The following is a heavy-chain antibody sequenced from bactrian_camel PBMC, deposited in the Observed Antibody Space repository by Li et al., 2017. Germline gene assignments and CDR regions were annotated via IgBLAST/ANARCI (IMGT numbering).Heavy chain of an antibody. Sequence: QLVESGGGSVQPGGSLRLSCAASGFTFSSYDMCWVRQAPGKGLEWVSAINRGGGVYYANSVKGRFTISRDNAKNTAYLQLDSLKPEDTAMYYCLAAGVRGQGTQVTVS. J-gene: IGHJ4*01. V-gene: IGHV3S40*01. CDR3: LAAGV. CDR1: GFTFSSYD. CDR2: INRGGGV. D-gene: IGHD4*01.